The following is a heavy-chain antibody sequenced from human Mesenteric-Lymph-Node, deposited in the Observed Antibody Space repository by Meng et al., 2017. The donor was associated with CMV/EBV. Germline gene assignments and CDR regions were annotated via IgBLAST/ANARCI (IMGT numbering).Heavy chain of an antibody. CDR2: ISSYNGNT. J-gene: IGHJ3*02. CDR1: GVTFTSYS. Sequence: ASVKVSCKGSGVTFTSYSVNWIRQAPGQGLQWMGRISSYNGNTNYERNFQGRVTMTMDTSVNSAYIELRKLRPDDTAVYYCARRGINGFDIWCQGTMVTVSS. D-gene: IGHD2/OR15-2a*01. V-gene: IGHV1-18*01. CDR3: ARRGINGFDI.